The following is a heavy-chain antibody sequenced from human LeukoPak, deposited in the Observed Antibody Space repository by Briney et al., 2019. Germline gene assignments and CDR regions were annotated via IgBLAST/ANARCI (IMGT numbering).Heavy chain of an antibody. CDR3: ARGHILTGYYHFDY. V-gene: IGHV4-34*01. Sequence: PSETLSLTCAVYGGSFSGYYWSWIRQPPGKGLEWIGEINHSGSTNYNPSLKSRVTISVDTSKNQFSLKLSSVTAADTAVYYCARGHILTGYYHFDYWGQGTLVTVSS. D-gene: IGHD3-9*01. CDR2: INHSGST. CDR1: GGSFSGYY. J-gene: IGHJ4*02.